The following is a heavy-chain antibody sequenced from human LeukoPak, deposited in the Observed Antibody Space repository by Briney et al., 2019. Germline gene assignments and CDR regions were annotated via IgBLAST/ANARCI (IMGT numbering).Heavy chain of an antibody. V-gene: IGHV3-11*04. CDR3: ARDAPPSP. J-gene: IGHJ5*02. CDR1: GGSISSSNW. CDR2: ISSSGSTI. Sequence: GTLSLTCAVSGGSISSSNWWSWVRQPPGKGLEWVSYISSSGSTIYYADSVKGRFTISRDNAKNSLYLQMNSLRAEDTAVYYCARDAPPSPWGQGTLVTVSS.